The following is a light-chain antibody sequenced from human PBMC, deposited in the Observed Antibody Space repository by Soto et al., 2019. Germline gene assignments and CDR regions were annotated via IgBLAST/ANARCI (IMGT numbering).Light chain of an antibody. J-gene: IGKJ3*01. CDR2: GAS. CDR3: QQYNNWPCT. V-gene: IGKV3-15*01. Sequence: EIVMTQSPATLSVSPGARATLSCRASQSVSSNLAWYQQKPGQAPRLLIYGASTRATGIPARFSGSGSGTEFSLTISSLQSEDFAVYYCQQYNNWPCTFGPGTNVDIK. CDR1: QSVSSN.